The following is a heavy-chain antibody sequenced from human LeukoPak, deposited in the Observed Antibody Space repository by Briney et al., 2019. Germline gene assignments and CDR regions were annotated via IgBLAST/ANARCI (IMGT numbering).Heavy chain of an antibody. D-gene: IGHD1-26*01. J-gene: IGHJ4*02. CDR2: IWYDGSNK. CDR3: ARDNGGSFGDY. Sequence: PGGSLRLACAASGFTFSSYGVHCVRQAPGKGLEWVAVIWYDGSNKYYADSVKGRFTLSRDNSKNTLYLQMNSLRAEDTAVYYCARDNGGSFGDYWGQGTLVTVSA. CDR1: GFTFSSYG. V-gene: IGHV3-33*01.